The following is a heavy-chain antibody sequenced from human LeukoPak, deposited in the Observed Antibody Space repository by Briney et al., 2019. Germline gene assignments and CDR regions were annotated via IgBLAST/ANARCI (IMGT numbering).Heavy chain of an antibody. V-gene: IGHV1-69*05. CDR3: ASSYGGNSDYYYYYMDV. Sequence: SVKVSCKASGGTFSSYAISWVRQAPGQGLEWMGGIIPIFGTANYAQKFQGRVTITTDESTSTAYMELSSLRSEDTAVYYCASSYGGNSDYYYYYMDVWGKGTTVTVSS. CDR2: IIPIFGTA. CDR1: GGTFSSYA. D-gene: IGHD4-23*01. J-gene: IGHJ6*03.